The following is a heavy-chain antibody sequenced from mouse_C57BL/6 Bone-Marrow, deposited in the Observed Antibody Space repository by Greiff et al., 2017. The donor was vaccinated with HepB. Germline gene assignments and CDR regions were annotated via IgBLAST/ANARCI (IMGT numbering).Heavy chain of an antibody. J-gene: IGHJ3*01. CDR3: ARDLYGSWFAY. Sequence: EVMLVESGGGLVKPGGSLKLSCAASGFTFSSYAMSWVRQTPEKRLEWVATISDGGSYTYYPDNVKGRFTISRDNAKNNLYLQMSHLKSEDTAMYYCARDLYGSWFAYWGQGTLVTVSA. CDR2: ISDGGSYT. V-gene: IGHV5-4*01. D-gene: IGHD1-1*01. CDR1: GFTFSSYA.